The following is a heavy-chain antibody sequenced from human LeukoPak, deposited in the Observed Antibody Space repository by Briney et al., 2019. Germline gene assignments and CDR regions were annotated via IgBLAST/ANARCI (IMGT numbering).Heavy chain of an antibody. V-gene: IGHV3-48*03. CDR3: AKDADDYVWGSYRFSRNYYYYYMDV. D-gene: IGHD3-16*02. J-gene: IGHJ6*03. CDR1: EFTFSSYE. CDR2: ISSSGSTV. Sequence: GGSLRLSCTVSEFTFSSYEMNWVRQAPGKGLEWVSYISSSGSTVYYADSVKGRFTISRDNSKNTLCLQMNSLRAEDTAVYYCAKDADDYVWGSYRFSRNYYYYYMDVWGKGTTVTISS.